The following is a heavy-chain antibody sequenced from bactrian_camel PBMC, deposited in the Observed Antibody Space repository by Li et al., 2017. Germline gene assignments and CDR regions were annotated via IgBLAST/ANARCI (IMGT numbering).Heavy chain of an antibody. CDR3: ASPGQYTAAYMSDYGSEGFVY. CDR1: GFIFSSYA. Sequence: VQLVESGGGSVQAGGSLRLSCTASGFIFSSYAMSWVRQAPGKRLEWVSGINSVGDRTYYADSMKGRFIISHDNAKNTVHLQMNSLKPEDTATYYCASPGQYTAAYMSDYGSEGFVYWGQGTQVTVS. D-gene: IGHD4*01. V-gene: IGHV3S40*01. CDR2: INSVGDRT. J-gene: IGHJ6*01.